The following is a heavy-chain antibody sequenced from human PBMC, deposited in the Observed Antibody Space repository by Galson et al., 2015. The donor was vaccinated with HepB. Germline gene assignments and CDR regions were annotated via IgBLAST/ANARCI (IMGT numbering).Heavy chain of an antibody. V-gene: IGHV3-48*04. Sequence: SLRLSCAASGFTFSSYSMNWVRQAPGKGLEWVSYISSSGSTIYYADSVKGRFTISRDNAKNSLYLQMNSLRAEDTAVYYCAREQTTSPYYYYYMDVWGKGTTVTVSS. CDR2: ISSSGSTI. D-gene: IGHD1-7*01. CDR1: GFTFSSYS. J-gene: IGHJ6*03. CDR3: AREQTTSPYYYYYMDV.